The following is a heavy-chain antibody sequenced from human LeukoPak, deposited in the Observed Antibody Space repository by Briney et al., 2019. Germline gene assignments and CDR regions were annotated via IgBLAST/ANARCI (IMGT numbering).Heavy chain of an antibody. CDR2: IPFSGSSV. Sequence: GGSLRLSCAASGFTFSNYCMNWVRQAPGKGLEWVSSIPFSGSSVFYTDSLKGRITVSRDNAKNSLYLQINSLRADDTAVYYCARSIAAAGDFDYWGQGTLVTVSS. V-gene: IGHV3-21*01. J-gene: IGHJ4*02. CDR1: GFTFSNYC. D-gene: IGHD6-13*01. CDR3: ARSIAAAGDFDY.